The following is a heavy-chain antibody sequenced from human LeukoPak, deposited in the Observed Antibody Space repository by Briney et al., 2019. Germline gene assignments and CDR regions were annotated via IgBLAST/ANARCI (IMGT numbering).Heavy chain of an antibody. CDR3: ARSVYCSSTSCYTAVDY. CDR1: GGSISSYY. Sequence: SETLSLTCTVSGGSISSYYWSWIRQPPGKGLEWIGYISYSGSTNYNPSLKSRVTISVDTSKHQFSLKLSSVTAADTAVYYCARSVYCSSTSCYTAVDYWGQGTLVTVSS. J-gene: IGHJ4*02. CDR2: ISYSGST. V-gene: IGHV4-59*01. D-gene: IGHD2-2*02.